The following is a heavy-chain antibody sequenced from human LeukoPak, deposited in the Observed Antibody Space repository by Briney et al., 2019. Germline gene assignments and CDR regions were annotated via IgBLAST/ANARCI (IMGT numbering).Heavy chain of an antibody. Sequence: GKSLRLSCAASGFTFSNFALHWVRQPPGKGLEWIAFIAYDSSNIYYADSVRGRSSISRDNSKNTLYLQMNSLRPEDTAVYYCARDPVDYWGQGTLVTVSS. CDR1: GFTFSNFA. V-gene: IGHV3-30-3*01. J-gene: IGHJ4*02. CDR3: ARDPVDY. CDR2: IAYDSSNI.